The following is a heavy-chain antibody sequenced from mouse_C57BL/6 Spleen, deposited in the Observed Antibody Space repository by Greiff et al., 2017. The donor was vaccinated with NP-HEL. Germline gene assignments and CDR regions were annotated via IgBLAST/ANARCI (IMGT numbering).Heavy chain of an antibody. Sequence: QVQLQQSGPGLVQPSQSLSITCTVSGFSLTSYGVHWVRQSPGKGLEWLGVIWSGGSTDYNAAFISRLSISKDNSKSQVFFKMNSLQADDTAIYYCARINPSYYYGSSDYAMDYWGQGTSVTVSS. CDR3: ARINPSYYYGSSDYAMDY. J-gene: IGHJ4*01. D-gene: IGHD1-1*01. CDR2: IWSGGST. V-gene: IGHV2-2*01. CDR1: GFSLTSYG.